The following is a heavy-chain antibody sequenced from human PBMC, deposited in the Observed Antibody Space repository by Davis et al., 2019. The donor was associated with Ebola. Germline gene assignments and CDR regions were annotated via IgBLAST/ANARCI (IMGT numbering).Heavy chain of an antibody. D-gene: IGHD1-26*01. V-gene: IGHV3-23*01. CDR1: GFTFSSST. CDR3: AKQEYSGKKISPFYFDY. CDR2: ISGSGGTT. Sequence: GESLKISCAASGFTFSSSTMSWARQAPGKGLEWVSVISGSGGTTYYTDSVKGRFTISRDNSKNTLFLQMNSLRAEDTAVYYCAKQEYSGKKISPFYFDYWGQGTLVTVSS. J-gene: IGHJ4*02.